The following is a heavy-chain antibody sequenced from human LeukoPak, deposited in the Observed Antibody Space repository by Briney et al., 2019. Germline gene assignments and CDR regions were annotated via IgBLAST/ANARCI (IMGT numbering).Heavy chain of an antibody. V-gene: IGHV1-8*03. CDR3: ARDVSTSEGYFDY. CDR2: MNPNSGNT. D-gene: IGHD2-2*01. J-gene: IGHJ4*02. Sequence: ASVKVSCKASGYTFTSYDINWVRQATGQGLEWMGWMNPNSGNTGYAQKFQGRVTITRNTSISTAYMELSSLRSEDTAVYYCARDVSTSEGYFDYWGQGTLVTVSS. CDR1: GYTFTSYD.